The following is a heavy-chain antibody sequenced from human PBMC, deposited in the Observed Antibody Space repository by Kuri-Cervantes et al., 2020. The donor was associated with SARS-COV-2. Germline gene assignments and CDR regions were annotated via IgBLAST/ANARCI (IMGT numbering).Heavy chain of an antibody. CDR2: IYYSGST. V-gene: IGHV4-39*01. CDR1: GDSIRSTSHY. J-gene: IGHJ4*02. D-gene: IGHD6-6*01. CDR3: ARLVRQYSSSSSPDY. Sequence: GSLRLSCSVSGDSIRSTSHYWGWIRQPPGKGLEWIGNIYYSGSTYYSPSLKSRVTISVDMSKNQLSLNLNSVTAADTAVYYCARLVRQYSSSSSPDYWGQGTLVTVSS.